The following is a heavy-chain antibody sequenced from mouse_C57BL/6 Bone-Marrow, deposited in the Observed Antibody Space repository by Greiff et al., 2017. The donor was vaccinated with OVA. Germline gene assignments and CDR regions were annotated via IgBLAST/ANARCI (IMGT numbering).Heavy chain of an antibody. CDR3: ARGSRWYFDV. D-gene: IGHD1-1*01. Sequence: EVQLQQSGPELVKPGASVKIPCKASGYTFTDYNMDWVKQSHGKSLEWIGDINPNNGGTIYNQKFKGKATLTVDKSSSTAYMGLRSLTSEDTAVYYCARGSRWYFDVWGTGTTVTVSS. CDR2: INPNNGGT. CDR1: GYTFTDYN. J-gene: IGHJ1*03. V-gene: IGHV1-18*01.